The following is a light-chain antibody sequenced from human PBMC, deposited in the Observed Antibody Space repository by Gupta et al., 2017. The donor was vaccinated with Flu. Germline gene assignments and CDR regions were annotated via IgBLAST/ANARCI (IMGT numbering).Light chain of an antibody. CDR1: QNVGDS. V-gene: IGKV3-15*01. J-gene: IGKJ1*01. Sequence: ATLSGPPAEGASVSGRASQNVGDSVAWFLHRPGQDPRLLTSGASTRTTSIPDRFSGRLSGTEFTLTINSLQSEDFAVYYGQQYSDLPQTFGQGT. CDR2: GAS. CDR3: QQYSDLPQT.